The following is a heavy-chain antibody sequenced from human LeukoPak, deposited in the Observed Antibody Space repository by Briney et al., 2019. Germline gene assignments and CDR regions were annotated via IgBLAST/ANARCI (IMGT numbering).Heavy chain of an antibody. V-gene: IGHV4-39*01. J-gene: IGHJ4*02. Sequence: WVRQPPGKGLEWIGSIYYSGSTYYNPSLKSRVTISVDTSKNQFSLKLSSVTAADTAVYYCARGRLEYSSSSIDYWGQGTLVTVSS. D-gene: IGHD6-6*01. CDR2: IYYSGST. CDR3: ARGRLEYSSSSIDY.